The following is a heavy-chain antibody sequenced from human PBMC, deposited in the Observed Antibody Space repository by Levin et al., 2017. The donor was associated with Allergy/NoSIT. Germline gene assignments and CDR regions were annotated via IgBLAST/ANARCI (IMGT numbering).Heavy chain of an antibody. CDR2: ISYDGSNK. V-gene: IGHV3-30*03. J-gene: IGHJ4*02. CDR3: AATVTTFLDY. CDR1: GFTFSSSG. D-gene: IGHD4-17*01. Sequence: LSLTCAASGFTFSSSGMHWVRQAPGKGLEWVAVISYDGSNKYYADSVKGRFTISRDNSKNTLYLQMNSLRAEDTAVYYCAATVTTFLDYWGQGTLVTVSS.